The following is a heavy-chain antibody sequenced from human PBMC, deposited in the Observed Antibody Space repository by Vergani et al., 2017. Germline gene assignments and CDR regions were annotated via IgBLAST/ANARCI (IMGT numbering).Heavy chain of an antibody. D-gene: IGHD2-2*01. J-gene: IGHJ4*02. CDR2: IYTSGST. Sequence: QVQLQESGPGLVKPSETLSLTCTVSGGSISSYYWSWIRQPPGKGLERIGYIYTSGSTNYNPSLKSRVTISVDTSKNQFSLKLSSVTAADTAVYYCARGGPAYFDYWGQGTLVTVSS. CDR3: ARGGPAYFDY. CDR1: GGSISSYY. V-gene: IGHV4-4*09.